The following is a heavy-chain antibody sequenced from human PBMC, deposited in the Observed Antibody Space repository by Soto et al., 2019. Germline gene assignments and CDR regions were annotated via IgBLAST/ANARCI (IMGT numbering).Heavy chain of an antibody. CDR2: IKSKTDGGTT. Sequence: PGGSLRLSCAASGFTFSNAWMSWVRQAPGKGLEWVGRIKSKTDGGTTDYAAPVKGRFTISRDDSKNTLYLQMNSLKTEDTAVYYCTTSLKQWHPIGAFDIWGQGTMVTVSS. CDR1: GFTFSNAW. J-gene: IGHJ3*02. V-gene: IGHV3-15*01. D-gene: IGHD6-19*01. CDR3: TTSLKQWHPIGAFDI.